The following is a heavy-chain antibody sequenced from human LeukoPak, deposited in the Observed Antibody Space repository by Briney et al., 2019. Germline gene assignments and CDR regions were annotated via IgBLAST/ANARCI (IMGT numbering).Heavy chain of an antibody. CDR3: AGAAGFSGWQEFDY. D-gene: IGHD6-19*01. Sequence: GGSLRLSCAASGFTVSSNYMSWVRQAPGKGLEWVSVIYSGGSTYYADSVKGRFTISRDNSKNTLYLQMNSLRAEDTAVYYCAGAAGFSGWQEFDYWGQGTLVTVSS. V-gene: IGHV3-53*01. CDR1: GFTVSSNY. J-gene: IGHJ4*02. CDR2: IYSGGST.